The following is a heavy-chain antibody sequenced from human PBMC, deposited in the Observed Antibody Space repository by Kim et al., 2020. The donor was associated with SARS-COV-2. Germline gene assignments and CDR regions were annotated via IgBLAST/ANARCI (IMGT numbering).Heavy chain of an antibody. D-gene: IGHD2-2*01. CDR3: AKGRSTSCYPDFDC. Sequence: YGDAGKGQLTSPRDKSKNTLYLQMNSLRAADTAVYYCAKGRSTSCYPDFDCWGQGTLVTVSS. J-gene: IGHJ4*02. V-gene: IGHV3-23*01.